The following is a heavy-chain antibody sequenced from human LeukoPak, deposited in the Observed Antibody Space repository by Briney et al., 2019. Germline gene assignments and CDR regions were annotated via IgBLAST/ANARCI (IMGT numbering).Heavy chain of an antibody. V-gene: IGHV3-23*01. CDR2: ISGSGGST. CDR3: AKDRQQLVHFFDY. J-gene: IGHJ4*02. D-gene: IGHD6-13*01. CDR1: GFTFSSYA. Sequence: PGGSLRLSCAASGFTFSSYAMSWVRQAPGKGLEWVSAISGSGGSTYYADSVKGRFTISRDNSKNTLCLQMNSLRAEDTAVYYCAKDRQQLVHFFDYWGQGTLVTVSS.